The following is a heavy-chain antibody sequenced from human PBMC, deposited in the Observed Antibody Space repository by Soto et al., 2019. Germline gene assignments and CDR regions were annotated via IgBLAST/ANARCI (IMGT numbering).Heavy chain of an antibody. CDR3: ARDHRYNWNDEGWFDP. V-gene: IGHV1-8*01. CDR2: LNPKSGKT. D-gene: IGHD1-20*01. CDR1: GYMFSTYD. Sequence: QVQLVQSGAEVKKPGASVKVSCKASGYMFSTYDINWVRQAPGQGLEWMGWLNPKSGKTGYAQKFQGRVTMTRNTSINTAYMELSSLGSDDTAVYYCARDHRYNWNDEGWFDPWGQGTLVTVSS. J-gene: IGHJ5*02.